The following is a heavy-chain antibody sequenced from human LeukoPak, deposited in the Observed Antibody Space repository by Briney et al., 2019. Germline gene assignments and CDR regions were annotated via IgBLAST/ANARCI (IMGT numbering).Heavy chain of an antibody. CDR2: IYYSGST. Sequence: SETLSLTCTVSGGSISRYYWSWIRQPPGKGLEWIGHIYYSGSTQYRPSLKSRVTISVDTSRNPFSLKLKSVTAADTAVYYCARISLYYDSSGYSDADYFDYWGQGTLVTVSS. J-gene: IGHJ4*02. D-gene: IGHD3-22*01. CDR3: ARISLYYDSSGYSDADYFDY. V-gene: IGHV4-59*01. CDR1: GGSISRYY.